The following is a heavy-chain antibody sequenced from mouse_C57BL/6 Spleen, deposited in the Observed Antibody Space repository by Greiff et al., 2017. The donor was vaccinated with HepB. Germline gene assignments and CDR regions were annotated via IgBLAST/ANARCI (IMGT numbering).Heavy chain of an antibody. CDR2: IHPSDSDT. J-gene: IGHJ3*01. V-gene: IGHV1-74*01. D-gene: IGHD2-4*01. CDR3: AMNVYYDYDGAAWFAY. CDR1: GYTFTSYW. Sequence: QVQLQQPGAELVKPGASVKVSCKASGYTFTSYWMHWVKQRPGQGLEWIGRIHPSDSDTNYNQKFKGKATLTVDKSSSTAYMQLSSLTSEDSAVYYCAMNVYYDYDGAAWFAYWGQGTLVTVSA.